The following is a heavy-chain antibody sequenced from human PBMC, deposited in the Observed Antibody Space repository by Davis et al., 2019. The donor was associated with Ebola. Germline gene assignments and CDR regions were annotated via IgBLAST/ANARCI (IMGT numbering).Heavy chain of an antibody. CDR3: AREVSNTGALVNY. CDR1: GFTFSSYW. CDR2: IKQDGSEK. V-gene: IGHV3-7*01. D-gene: IGHD3-16*02. J-gene: IGHJ4*02. Sequence: GGSLRLSCAASGFTFSSYWMSWVRQAPGKGLEWVANIKQDGSEKDYVDSVKGRFTISRDNAKKSLYLQMSSLRAEDTAVYYCAREVSNTGALVNYWGQGTLVTVSS.